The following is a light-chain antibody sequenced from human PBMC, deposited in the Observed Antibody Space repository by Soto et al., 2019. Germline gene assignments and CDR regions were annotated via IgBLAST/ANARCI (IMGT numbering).Light chain of an antibody. Sequence: EGVLTQSPGTLSLSPGERATLSCRASQSVSSSYLAWYQKKPGQAPRLLIYAASFRATGIPDRFSGSGSETDFTLPISSLEPEDFAVYYCQQFSGSSYTFGQGTKLEIK. CDR2: AAS. J-gene: IGKJ2*01. CDR1: QSVSSSY. CDR3: QQFSGSSYT. V-gene: IGKV3-20*01.